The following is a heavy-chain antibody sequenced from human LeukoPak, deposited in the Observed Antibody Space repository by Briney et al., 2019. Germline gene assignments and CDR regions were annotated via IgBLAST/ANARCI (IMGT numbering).Heavy chain of an antibody. CDR3: TTVGASKGFRRFNY. Sequence: GGSLRLSCAASGFTFGNAWMSWVRQAPEKGLEWVGRIKSKTDGGTTDYAAPVKGRFTISRDDSKNTLYLQMNSLKTEDTAVYYCTTVGASKGFRRFNYWGQGTLVTVSS. V-gene: IGHV3-15*01. CDR2: IKSKTDGGTT. J-gene: IGHJ4*02. D-gene: IGHD3-16*01. CDR1: GFTFGNAW.